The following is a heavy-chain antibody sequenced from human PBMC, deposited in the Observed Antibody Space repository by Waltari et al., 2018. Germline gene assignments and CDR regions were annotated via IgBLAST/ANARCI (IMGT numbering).Heavy chain of an antibody. CDR2: ISAYNGNT. CDR3: ARDLTMATTFCPHY. J-gene: IGHJ4*02. Sequence: QVQLVQSGAEVKKPGASVKVSCKASGYTFTRSGISWVRQAPGQGLEWMGWISAYNGNTNYAQKLQGRVTMTTDTSTSTAYMELRGLRSDDTAVYYCARDLTMATTFCPHYWGQGTLVTVSS. V-gene: IGHV1-18*01. D-gene: IGHD5-12*01. CDR1: GYTFTRSG.